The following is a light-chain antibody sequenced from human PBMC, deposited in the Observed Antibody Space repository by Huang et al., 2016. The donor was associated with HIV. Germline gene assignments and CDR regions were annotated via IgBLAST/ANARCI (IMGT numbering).Light chain of an antibody. CDR2: GAS. V-gene: IGKV3-15*01. Sequence: EIVLTQSPATLSVSPGDRAILSCRASQSVSSNLAWHQQKPGQASRLLIYGASTRATAIPARFSGSGSGTEFTLTISSLQSEDFAVYYCQQYNNWPLTFGGGTKVEIK. J-gene: IGKJ4*01. CDR1: QSVSSN. CDR3: QQYNNWPLT.